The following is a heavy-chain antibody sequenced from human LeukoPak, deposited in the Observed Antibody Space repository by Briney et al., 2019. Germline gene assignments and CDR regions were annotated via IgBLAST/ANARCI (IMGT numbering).Heavy chain of an antibody. CDR3: ARSTRYCSGGSCYEAGKDY. V-gene: IGHV4-34*01. Sequence: PSETLSLTCAVYGGSFSGYYWSWIRQPPGKGLEWIGEINHSGSTNYNPSLKSRVTISVDTSKNQFSLTLSSVTAADTAVYYCARSTRYCSGGSCYEAGKDYWGQGTLVTVSS. J-gene: IGHJ4*02. CDR2: INHSGST. D-gene: IGHD2-15*01. CDR1: GGSFSGYY.